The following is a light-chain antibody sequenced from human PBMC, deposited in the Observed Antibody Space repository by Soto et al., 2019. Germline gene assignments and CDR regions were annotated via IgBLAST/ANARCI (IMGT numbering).Light chain of an antibody. CDR1: QFVSSR. Sequence: IVVTQSPATLSASPGERLTLSWRASQFVSSRLAWYQQRPGQVPRLLIYAASTRATGIPARFSGSGSGTEFTFSISRLQSEDFAVYYCQQYNNWPRTFGQGTKVDIK. J-gene: IGKJ1*01. CDR3: QQYNNWPRT. V-gene: IGKV3-15*01. CDR2: AAS.